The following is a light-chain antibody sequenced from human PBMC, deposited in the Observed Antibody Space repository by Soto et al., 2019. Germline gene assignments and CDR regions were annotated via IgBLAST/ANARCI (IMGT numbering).Light chain of an antibody. J-gene: IGLJ2*01. Sequence: QSALTQPASVSGSPGQSITISCTGTSCDVGGYNYVSWYQHHPGRAPKLVISDVSHRPSGVSNRFSGSKSGNSASLTISGLQAEDEADYYCTSYTGVNSVVFGGGTKLTVL. V-gene: IGLV2-14*03. CDR1: SCDVGGYNY. CDR3: TSYTGVNSVV. CDR2: DVS.